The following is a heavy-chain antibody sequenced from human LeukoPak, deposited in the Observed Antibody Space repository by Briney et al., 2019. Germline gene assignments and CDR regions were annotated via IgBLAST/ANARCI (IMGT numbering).Heavy chain of an antibody. CDR3: ARAPSSYESGNGYPNLGWLDP. J-gene: IGHJ5*02. CDR2: FHRGRI. Sequence: SETLSLTCKVSGYPISLDYYWVWIRQAPGRGLQWIGGFHRGRIQYNSALKSRVTISIDSSKNQFSLRMWPVTAADTAFYFCARAPSSYESGNGYPNLGWLDPWGQGALVTVSS. D-gene: IGHD5-24*01. V-gene: IGHV4-38-2*02. CDR1: GYPISLDYY.